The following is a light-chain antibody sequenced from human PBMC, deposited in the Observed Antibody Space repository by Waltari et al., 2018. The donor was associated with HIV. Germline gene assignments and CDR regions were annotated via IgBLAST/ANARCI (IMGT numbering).Light chain of an antibody. Sequence: QSVLTPPPSASATPGQRVTISCSGGSSNLVDNTVYWYQQLPETAPRLVIYSDSERPSGVPDRFSGSKSGTSASLAISGLQSEDEADYYCAAWDGNLNGRVFGGGTKLTVL. CDR2: SDS. CDR1: SSNLVDNT. V-gene: IGLV1-44*01. J-gene: IGLJ3*02. CDR3: AAWDGNLNGRV.